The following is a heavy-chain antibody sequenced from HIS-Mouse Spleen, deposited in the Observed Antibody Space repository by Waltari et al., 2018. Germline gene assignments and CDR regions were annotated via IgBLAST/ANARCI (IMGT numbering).Heavy chain of an antibody. D-gene: IGHD4-4*01. CDR1: GYTFPSYD. CDR2: MNPNSGNT. Sequence: QVQLVLPGAEVKKPGASVKVSCKASGYTFPSYDINRVRQATGQGLEWMGWMNPNSGNTGYAQKFQGRVTMTRNTSISTAYMELSSLRSEDTAVYYCARGHDYSNYFDYWGQGTLVTVSS. J-gene: IGHJ4*02. CDR3: ARGHDYSNYFDY. V-gene: IGHV1-8*01.